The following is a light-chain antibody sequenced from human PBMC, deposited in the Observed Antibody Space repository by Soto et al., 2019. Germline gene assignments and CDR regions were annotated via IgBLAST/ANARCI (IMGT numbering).Light chain of an antibody. CDR3: QQSGSSPGT. J-gene: IGKJ4*01. CDR1: QSVSSSY. CDR2: GAS. Sequence: EIVLTQSPGTLSLSPGERATLSCRASQSVSSSYLAWYQQKPGQAPRLLIYGASSRATGIPDRFSGSGSGTDFTLTISRLEPEDFAVYYCQQSGSSPGTFGGGTKVGIK. V-gene: IGKV3-20*01.